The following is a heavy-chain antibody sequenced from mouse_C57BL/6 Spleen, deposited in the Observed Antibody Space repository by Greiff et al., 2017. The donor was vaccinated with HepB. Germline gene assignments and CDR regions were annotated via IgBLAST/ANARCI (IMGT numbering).Heavy chain of an antibody. Sequence: QVQLQQPGAELVKPGASVKLSCKASGYTFTSYWMHWVKQRPGQGLEWIGMIHPDSGSTNYNEKFKSKAILTVDESSSTASMQLSILTSEDYAVYYCSRSDYDDAMDYWGQGTSVTVSS. CDR1: GYTFTSYW. J-gene: IGHJ4*01. V-gene: IGHV1-64*01. CDR3: SRSDYDDAMDY. CDR2: IHPDSGST. D-gene: IGHD2-4*01.